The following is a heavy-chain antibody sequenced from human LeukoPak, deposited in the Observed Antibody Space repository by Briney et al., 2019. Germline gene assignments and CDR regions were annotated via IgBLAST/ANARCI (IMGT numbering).Heavy chain of an antibody. CDR3: AKDLGCSGGSCYSGSFDY. CDR2: ISYDGSNK. Sequence: PGRSLRLSCAASGFTFSSYGMHWVRQAPGKGLEGVAVISYDGSNKYYADSVKGRFTISRDNSKNTLYLQMNSLRAEDTAVYYCAKDLGCSGGSCYSGSFDYWGQGTLVTVSS. J-gene: IGHJ4*02. D-gene: IGHD2-15*01. CDR1: GFTFSSYG. V-gene: IGHV3-30*18.